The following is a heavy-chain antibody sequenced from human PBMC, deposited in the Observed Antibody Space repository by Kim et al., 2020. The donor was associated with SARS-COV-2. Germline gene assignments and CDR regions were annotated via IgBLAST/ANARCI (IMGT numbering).Heavy chain of an antibody. J-gene: IGHJ5*02. D-gene: IGHD6-19*01. CDR2: INAGNGNT. CDR1: GYTFTSYA. CDR3: ARDRAVAGTNWFDP. Sequence: ASVKVSCKASGYTFTSYAMHWVRQAPGQRLEWMGWINAGNGNTKYSQKFQGRVTITRDTSASTAYMELSSLRSEDTAVYYCARDRAVAGTNWFDPWGQGTLVTVSS. V-gene: IGHV1-3*01.